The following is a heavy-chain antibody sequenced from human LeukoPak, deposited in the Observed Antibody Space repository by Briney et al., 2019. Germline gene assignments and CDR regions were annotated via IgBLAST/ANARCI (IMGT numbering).Heavy chain of an antibody. D-gene: IGHD4-17*01. CDR2: IYSGGST. J-gene: IGHJ4*02. V-gene: IGHV3-53*01. CDR1: GFTVSSNY. Sequence: GGSLRLSCAASGFTVSSNYMSWVRQAPGKGLEWVSVIYSGGSTYYADSVKGRFTISRDNSKNTLYLQMNSLKTEDTAVYYCTTDFAHLATVTTVGYWGQGTLVTVSS. CDR3: TTDFAHLATVTTVGY.